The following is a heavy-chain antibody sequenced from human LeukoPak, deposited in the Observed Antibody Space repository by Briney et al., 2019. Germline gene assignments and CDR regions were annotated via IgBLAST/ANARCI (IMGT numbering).Heavy chain of an antibody. J-gene: IGHJ3*02. CDR2: IYSGGST. CDR1: GFTFSSYA. CDR3: ARDSVPTRGAFDI. V-gene: IGHV3-53*01. Sequence: GGSLRLSCAASGFTFSSYAMSWVRQAPGKGLEWVSVIYSGGSTYYADSVKGRFTISRDNSKNTLYLQMNSLRAEDTAVYYCARDSVPTRGAFDIWGQGTMVTVSS. D-gene: IGHD3-10*01.